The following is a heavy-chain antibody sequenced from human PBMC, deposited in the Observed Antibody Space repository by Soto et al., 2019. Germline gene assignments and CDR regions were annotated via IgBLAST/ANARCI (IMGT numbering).Heavy chain of an antibody. Sequence: ESLKISCKGSGYSFTSYWIGWVRQMPGKGLEWMGIIYPGDSDTRYSPSFQGQVTISADKSISTAYLQWSSLKASDTAMYYCARHPVGYCSGGSCYDRWFDPWGQGTLVTVSS. D-gene: IGHD2-15*01. CDR2: IYPGDSDT. J-gene: IGHJ5*02. V-gene: IGHV5-51*01. CDR3: ARHPVGYCSGGSCYDRWFDP. CDR1: GYSFTSYW.